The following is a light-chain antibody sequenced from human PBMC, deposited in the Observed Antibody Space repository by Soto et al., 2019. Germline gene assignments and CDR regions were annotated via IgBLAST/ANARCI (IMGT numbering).Light chain of an antibody. CDR1: SSNIGAGYD. Sequence: QSVLTQPPSVSGAPGQRVTISCTGSSSNIGAGYDVHWYQQLPGTAPKLLIYGNSNRPSGVPDRFSGSKSGTSASLAITGLQAEHEADYYCQSYDSSLSGWVFGGGTTLTVL. V-gene: IGLV1-40*01. J-gene: IGLJ3*02. CDR3: QSYDSSLSGWV. CDR2: GNS.